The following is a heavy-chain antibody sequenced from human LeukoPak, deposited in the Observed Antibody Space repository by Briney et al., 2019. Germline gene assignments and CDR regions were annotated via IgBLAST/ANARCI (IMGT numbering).Heavy chain of an antibody. CDR2: ISGNGRGT. J-gene: IGHJ4*02. V-gene: IGHV3-23*01. CDR1: GFTFSSYA. Sequence: GGSLRLSCAASGFTFSSYAMSWVRQAPGKGLEWVSAISGNGRGTYYPDSVKGRFTVSRDNSKNMLYLQMTSLRAEDTAIYYCTKDKRALNAIDYWGQGILVTVSS. CDR3: TKDKRALNAIDY. D-gene: IGHD1-1*01.